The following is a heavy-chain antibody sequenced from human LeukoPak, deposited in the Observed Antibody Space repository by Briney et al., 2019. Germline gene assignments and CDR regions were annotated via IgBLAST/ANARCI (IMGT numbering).Heavy chain of an antibody. V-gene: IGHV3-74*01. Sequence: GGSLRLSCAACGLTFGGYWMHWVRHAPGKGPVWVSRINSGGSTTSYADSVKGRFTISRDNAKNTLYLQMNRLMAVDTAVYYCTRDKAADYGLFDYWGQGTLVTVSS. CDR1: GLTFGGYW. D-gene: IGHD3-16*01. CDR2: INSGGSTT. CDR3: TRDKAADYGLFDY. J-gene: IGHJ4*02.